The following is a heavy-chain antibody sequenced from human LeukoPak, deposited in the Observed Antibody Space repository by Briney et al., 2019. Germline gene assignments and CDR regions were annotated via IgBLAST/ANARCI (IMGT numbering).Heavy chain of an antibody. D-gene: IGHD6-19*01. Sequence: GGSLRLSCAASGFTFSSYWMSWVRQAPGKGLEWVANIKQDGSEKYYVDSVKGRFTISRDNAKNSLYLQMNSLRAEDTAVYYCARAGGLRIAVAPIDCWGQGTQVTVSS. J-gene: IGHJ4*02. CDR1: GFTFSSYW. CDR2: IKQDGSEK. CDR3: ARAGGLRIAVAPIDC. V-gene: IGHV3-7*03.